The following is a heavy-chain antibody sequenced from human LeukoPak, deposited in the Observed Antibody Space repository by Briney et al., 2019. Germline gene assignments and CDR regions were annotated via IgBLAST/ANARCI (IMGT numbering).Heavy chain of an antibody. Sequence: PGGCLRPSSAASGFTFSSYAMSSVRQAPGKGREGVSAISGSGGSTYYADSVKGRFTISRDNSKNTLYLQMNSLRAEDTAVYYCAKAGGSYLGAYYFDYWGQGTLVTVSS. CDR3: AKAGGSYLGAYYFDY. CDR1: GFTFSSYA. D-gene: IGHD1-26*01. CDR2: ISGSGGST. J-gene: IGHJ4*02. V-gene: IGHV3-23*01.